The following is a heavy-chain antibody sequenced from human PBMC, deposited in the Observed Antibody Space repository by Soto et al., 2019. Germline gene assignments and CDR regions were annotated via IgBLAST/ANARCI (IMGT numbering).Heavy chain of an antibody. CDR3: AREPLDDSSGYDAFDI. D-gene: IGHD3-22*01. Sequence: SETLSLTCAVYGGSFSGYYWSWIRQPPGKGLEWIGEINHSGSTNYNPSLKSRVTISVDTSKNQFSLKLSSVTAADTAVYYCAREPLDDSSGYDAFDIWGQGTMVTVSS. V-gene: IGHV4-34*01. CDR1: GGSFSGYY. J-gene: IGHJ3*02. CDR2: INHSGST.